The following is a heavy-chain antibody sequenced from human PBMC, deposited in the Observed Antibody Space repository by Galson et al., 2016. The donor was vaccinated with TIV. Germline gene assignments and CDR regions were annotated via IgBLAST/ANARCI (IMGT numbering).Heavy chain of an antibody. CDR2: IYYSGGT. CDR1: GGSISSYY. Sequence: SETLSLTCTVSGGSISSYYLSWIRQPPGKGLEWIGHIYYSGGTDYNPSLKSRVTISMDKSKNQFSLKLSSVTAADTAVYYCARDKSGYDPVDHFYYYMDVWGKGTTVIV. J-gene: IGHJ6*03. D-gene: IGHD5-12*01. CDR3: ARDKSGYDPVDHFYYYMDV. V-gene: IGHV4-59*01.